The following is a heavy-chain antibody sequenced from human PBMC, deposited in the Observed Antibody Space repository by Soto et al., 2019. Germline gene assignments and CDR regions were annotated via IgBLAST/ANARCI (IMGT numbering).Heavy chain of an antibody. CDR2: INLNSGYT. CDR3: ARANGDFDY. CDR1: GYTFTRYD. J-gene: IGHJ4*02. Sequence: QVQLVQSGAEVKKPGASVKVSCKASGYTFTRYDINWVRQATGQGLEWMGWINLNSGYTGYAQKFQGRVAMTRDNSIRTAFMELSSLTSEDTAVYYCARANGDFDYWGQGTLVTVSS. V-gene: IGHV1-8*01. D-gene: IGHD4-17*01.